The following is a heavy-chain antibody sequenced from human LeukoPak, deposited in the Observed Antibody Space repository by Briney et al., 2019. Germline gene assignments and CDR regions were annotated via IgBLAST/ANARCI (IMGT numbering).Heavy chain of an antibody. V-gene: IGHV3-33*01. CDR1: GFTFSGPG. CDR3: ARWTGYSNGWLDY. J-gene: IGHJ4*02. CDR2: IRYDGSNK. Sequence: PGRSLRLSCAASGFTFSGPGMHWVRQAPGKGLEWVTRIRYDGSNKYYADSVKGRFTISRDNSKNTLYLQMGSLRAEDTAVYYCARWTGYSNGWLDYWGQGILVTVSS. D-gene: IGHD6-19*01.